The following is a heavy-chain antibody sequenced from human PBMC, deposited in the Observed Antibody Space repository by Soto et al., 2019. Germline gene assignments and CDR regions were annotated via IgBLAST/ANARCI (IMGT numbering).Heavy chain of an antibody. V-gene: IGHV4-59*01. CDR2: IYYSGST. CDR3: ASGYSSGSPTRFDY. Sequence: SETLSLTCTVSGGSISSYYWSWIRQPPGKGLEWIGYIYYSGSTNYNPSLKSRVTISVDTSKNQFSLKLSSVTAADTAVYYCASGYSSGSPTRFDYWGQGTLVTVSS. J-gene: IGHJ4*02. D-gene: IGHD6-19*01. CDR1: GGSISSYY.